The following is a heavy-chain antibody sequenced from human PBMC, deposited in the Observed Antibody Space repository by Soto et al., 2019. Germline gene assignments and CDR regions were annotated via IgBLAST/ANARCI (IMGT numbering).Heavy chain of an antibody. Sequence: QVELVEWGGGVVQPGRSLRISCAASGFTFTTYGMHWVRQAPGKGLEWVAHIWYDGSNKYYADSVKGRFTISRDNSKGTVFLQMNSLRAEDTAVYYCARDGPMILTEWGQGTLVTVSS. D-gene: IGHD3-22*01. CDR3: ARDGPMILTE. CDR2: IWYDGSNK. J-gene: IGHJ4*02. V-gene: IGHV3-33*01. CDR1: GFTFTTYG.